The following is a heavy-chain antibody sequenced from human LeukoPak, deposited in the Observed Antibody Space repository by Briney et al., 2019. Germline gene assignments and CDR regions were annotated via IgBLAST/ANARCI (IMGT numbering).Heavy chain of an antibody. CDR3: AKGDSSGVTFDY. D-gene: IGHD3-22*01. CDR2: ISYDGSNK. J-gene: IGHJ4*02. CDR1: GFTFSSYG. Sequence: GGSLRLSCAASGFTFSSYGMHWVRQAPGKGLEWVAVISYDGSNKYYADSVKGRSTISRDNSKNTLYLQMNSLRAEDTAVYYCAKGDSSGVTFDYWGQGTLVTVSS. V-gene: IGHV3-30*18.